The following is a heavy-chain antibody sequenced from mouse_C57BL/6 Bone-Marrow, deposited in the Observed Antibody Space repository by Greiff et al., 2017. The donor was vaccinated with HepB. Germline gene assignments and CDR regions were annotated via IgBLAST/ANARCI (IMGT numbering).Heavy chain of an antibody. CDR1: GYSITSGYY. Sequence: EVKLVESGPGLVKPSQSLSLTCSVTGYSITSGYYWNWIRQFPGNKLEWMGYISYDGSNNYNPSLKNRISITRDTSKNQFFLKLNSVTTEDTATYYCARDSYYGSSHWYFDVWGTGTTVTVSS. CDR3: ARDSYYGSSHWYFDV. J-gene: IGHJ1*03. V-gene: IGHV3-6*01. CDR2: ISYDGSN. D-gene: IGHD1-1*01.